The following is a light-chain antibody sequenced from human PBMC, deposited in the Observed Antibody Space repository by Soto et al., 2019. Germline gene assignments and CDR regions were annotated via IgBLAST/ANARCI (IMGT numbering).Light chain of an antibody. CDR1: QSVSGSF. CDR2: AAS. Sequence: EIVLTQSPGTLSLSPGERATLSCRASQSVSGSFLAWYQHKPGQAPRLLIYAASSRATGIPDRFSGSGSGTDFTLTIRRLEPEDFAVYHCQQYGSAPCTFGQGTKLEIK. J-gene: IGKJ2*02. CDR3: QQYGSAPCT. V-gene: IGKV3-20*01.